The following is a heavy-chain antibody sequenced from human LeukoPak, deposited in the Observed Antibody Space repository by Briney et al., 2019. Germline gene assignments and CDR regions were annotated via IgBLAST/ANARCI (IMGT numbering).Heavy chain of an antibody. V-gene: IGHV4-4*07. D-gene: IGHD6-19*01. CDR1: GGSVSGYY. CDR2: IYTSGST. CDR3: ARAYSSGWDYFDY. Sequence: SETLSLTCTVSGGSVSGYYWSWIRQPAGKGLEWIGRIYTSGSTNYNPSLKSRVTMSVDTSKNQFSLKLSSVTAADTAVYYCARAYSSGWDYFDYWGQGTLVTVSS. J-gene: IGHJ4*02.